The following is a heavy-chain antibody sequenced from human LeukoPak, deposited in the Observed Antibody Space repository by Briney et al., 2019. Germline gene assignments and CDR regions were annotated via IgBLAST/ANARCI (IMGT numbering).Heavy chain of an antibody. V-gene: IGHV1-46*01. CDR2: INPSGGST. D-gene: IGHD3-22*01. CDR3: ASGVAYYYDSSGPYYFDY. Sequence: ASVKVSCKASGYTFTSYYMHWVRQAPGQGLEWMGIINPSGGSTSYAQKFQGRVTMTRDTSTSTVYMELSSLRSEDTAVYYCASGVAYYYDSSGPYYFDYWGQGTLVTVSS. CDR1: GYTFTSYY. J-gene: IGHJ4*02.